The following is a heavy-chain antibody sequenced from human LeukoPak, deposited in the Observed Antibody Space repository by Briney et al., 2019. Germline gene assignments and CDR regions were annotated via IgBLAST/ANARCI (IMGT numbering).Heavy chain of an antibody. V-gene: IGHV3-30-3*01. D-gene: IGHD5-18*01. J-gene: IGHJ4*02. CDR1: GITFSNYP. Sequence: GRSLRLSCAASGITFSNYPMHWVRQAPGKGLEWVVGISSDGNDQYYADSVKGRFTISRDNSKNTLYLQMNSLRTEDTAVYYCARLAIQIWLIYYFDYWGQETLVTVSS. CDR3: ARLAIQIWLIYYFDY. CDR2: ISSDGNDQ.